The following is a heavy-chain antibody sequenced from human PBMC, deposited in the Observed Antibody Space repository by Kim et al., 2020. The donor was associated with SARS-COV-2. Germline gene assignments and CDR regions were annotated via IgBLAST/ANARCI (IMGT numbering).Heavy chain of an antibody. CDR3: ARIQYYYDSSGRTNWFDP. Sequence: ASVKVSCKASGYTFTSYAMNWVRQAPGQGLEWMGWINTNTGNPTYAQGFTGRFVFSLDTSVSTAYLQISSLKAEDTAVYYCARIQYYYDSSGRTNWFDPWGQGTLVTVSS. D-gene: IGHD3-22*01. V-gene: IGHV7-4-1*02. J-gene: IGHJ5*02. CDR1: GYTFTSYA. CDR2: INTNTGNP.